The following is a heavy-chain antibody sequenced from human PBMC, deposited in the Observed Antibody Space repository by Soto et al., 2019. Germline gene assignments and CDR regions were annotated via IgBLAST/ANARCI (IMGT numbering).Heavy chain of an antibody. Sequence: SETLSLTCTVSGGSISSGDYYWSWIRQPPGKGLEWIGYIYYRGSTYYNPSLKNRFIISVDTSKDQFSLRLDSVTAADTAMYYCARGDFWSGYVIPSEAFDIWGQGTMVTVSS. J-gene: IGHJ3*02. CDR1: GGSISSGDYY. CDR2: IYYRGST. CDR3: ARGDFWSGYVIPSEAFDI. V-gene: IGHV4-30-4*01. D-gene: IGHD3-3*01.